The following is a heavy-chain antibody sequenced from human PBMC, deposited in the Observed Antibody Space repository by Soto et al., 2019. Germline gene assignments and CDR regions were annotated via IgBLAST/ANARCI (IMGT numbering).Heavy chain of an antibody. CDR1: GFPFINYA. V-gene: IGHV3-23*01. D-gene: IGHD3-10*01. Sequence: EVQLLDSGGGSVQPGGSLRLSCAASGFPFINYAMHWVRQAPGKWLEWVSAISGSGGRTYYGDSVKGRFTISRDNSKDTLYLHMNRLTAEDTAVYFCAKEGVRDSSISLYFFDQWGQGTMVTVSS. CDR3: AKEGVRDSSISLYFFDQ. CDR2: ISGSGGRT. J-gene: IGHJ4*02.